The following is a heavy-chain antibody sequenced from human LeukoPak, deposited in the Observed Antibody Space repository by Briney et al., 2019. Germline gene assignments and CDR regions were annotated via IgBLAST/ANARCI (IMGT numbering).Heavy chain of an antibody. V-gene: IGHV4-34*01. CDR2: INHSGST. Sequence: SETLSLTCAVYGGSFSGYYWSWIRQPPGKGLEWIGEINHSGSTNYNPSLKSRVTISVDTSKNQFSLKLSSVTAADTAVYYCARRRDDFWSGPYFDYWGQGTLVTVSS. CDR3: ARRRDDFWSGPYFDY. CDR1: GGSFSGYY. J-gene: IGHJ4*02. D-gene: IGHD3-3*01.